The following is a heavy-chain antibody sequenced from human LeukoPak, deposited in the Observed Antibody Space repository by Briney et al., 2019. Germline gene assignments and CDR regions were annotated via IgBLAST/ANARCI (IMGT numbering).Heavy chain of an antibody. J-gene: IGHJ4*02. Sequence: APVKVSCKASGYTFTSYDINWVRQATGQGLEWMGWMNPNSGNTGYAQKFQGRVTMTRNTSISTAYMELSSLRSEDTAVYYCARGDSSGWYLDYWGQGTLVTVSS. CDR1: GYTFTSYD. CDR2: MNPNSGNT. CDR3: ARGDSSGWYLDY. V-gene: IGHV1-8*01. D-gene: IGHD6-19*01.